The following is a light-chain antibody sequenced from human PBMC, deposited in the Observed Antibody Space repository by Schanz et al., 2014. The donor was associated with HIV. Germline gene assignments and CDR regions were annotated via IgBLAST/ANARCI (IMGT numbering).Light chain of an antibody. CDR1: QSLTSAY. J-gene: IGKJ4*01. CDR2: GAY. V-gene: IGKV3D-15*01. Sequence: MLTQSPGTLSLSPGERATLSCRASQSLTSAYLAWYRQKPGQPPTLLIHGAYNRATGIPDRFTGSGSGTEFTLTISSLQSEDFVVYYCQQYDNWPPLTFGGGTKVEIK. CDR3: QQYDNWPPLT.